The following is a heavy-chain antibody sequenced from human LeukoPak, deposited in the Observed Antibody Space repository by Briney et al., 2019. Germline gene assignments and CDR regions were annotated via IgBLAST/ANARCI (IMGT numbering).Heavy chain of an antibody. CDR3: ARDQGLTGYFDY. D-gene: IGHD3-9*01. CDR2: INPSGGNT. CDR1: GYRFTNNY. J-gene: IGHJ4*01. Sequence: ASVKVSCKTSGYRFTNNYMHWVRQAPGQGLEWMGIINPSGGNTNYAQKFQGRITMTRDTSTSTVYMELSSLRSEDTAVYFCARDQGLTGYFDYWGQEPWSPSPQ. V-gene: IGHV1-46*01.